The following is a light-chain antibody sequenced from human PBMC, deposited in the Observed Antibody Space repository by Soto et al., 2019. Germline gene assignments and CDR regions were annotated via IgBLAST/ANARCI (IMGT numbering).Light chain of an antibody. Sequence: DIEFTQSPSSLSSLLLDTVTISCRASQTVSSYLNWYQQKVGQAPRLLIYFISRLQTGVPSRFSGSGSGRDFTLTITSPQPEDSATYYCQQTYSRPITFGQGTRLEIK. J-gene: IGKJ5*01. CDR3: QQTYSRPIT. CDR2: FIS. CDR1: QTVSSY. V-gene: IGKV1-39*01.